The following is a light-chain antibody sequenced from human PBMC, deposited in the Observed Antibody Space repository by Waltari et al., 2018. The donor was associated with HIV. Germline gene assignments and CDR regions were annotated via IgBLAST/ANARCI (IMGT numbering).Light chain of an antibody. CDR1: ESVSGW. V-gene: IGKV1-5*03. CDR3: QQANSFPFA. CDR2: EGS. J-gene: IGKJ3*01. Sequence: DIQMTQSPSTLSASIGDRVIITCRASESVSGWLAWYQHKPGKAPKLLIYEGSTLESGVPSRFSGSGSGTEFTLTISSLQPDDFATYYCQQANSFPFAFGPGTKVDVK.